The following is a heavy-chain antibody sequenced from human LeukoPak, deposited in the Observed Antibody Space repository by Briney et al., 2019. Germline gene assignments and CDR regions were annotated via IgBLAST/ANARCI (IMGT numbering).Heavy chain of an antibody. CDR1: GYTFTGYY. V-gene: IGHV1-2*02. Sequence: GASVKVSCKASGYTFTGYYMHWVRQAPGQGLEWMGWINPNSGGTNYAQKFQGRVTMTRDTSISTAYMELSRLRSDDTAVYYCAREPLYDILTGPDYWGQGTLVTVSS. CDR3: AREPLYDILTGPDY. J-gene: IGHJ4*02. CDR2: INPNSGGT. D-gene: IGHD3-9*01.